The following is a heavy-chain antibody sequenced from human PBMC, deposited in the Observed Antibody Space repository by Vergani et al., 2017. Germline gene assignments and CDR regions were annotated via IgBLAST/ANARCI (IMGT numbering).Heavy chain of an antibody. V-gene: IGHV4-34*01. CDR2: INHSGST. CDR3: AREIRYCSSTSCYIRFDY. J-gene: IGHJ4*02. D-gene: IGHD2-2*02. Sequence: QVQLQQWGAGLLKPSETLSLTCAVYGGSFSGYYWSWIRQPPGKGLEWIGEINHSGSTNYNPSLKSRVTISVDTSKNQFSLKLSSVTAADTAVYYCAREIRYCSSTSCYIRFDYWGQGTLVTVSS. CDR1: GGSFSGYY.